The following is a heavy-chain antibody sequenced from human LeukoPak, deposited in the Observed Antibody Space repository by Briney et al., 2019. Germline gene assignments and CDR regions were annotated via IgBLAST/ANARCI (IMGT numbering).Heavy chain of an antibody. CDR2: MNPNSGNT. V-gene: IGHV1-8*01. D-gene: IGHD5-18*01. CDR3: ARVGYSYGFY. J-gene: IGHJ4*02. Sequence: ASVKVSCKASGYTFTSYDINWVRQATGXXXXWMGWMNPNSGNTGYAQKFQGRVTMTRNTSISTAYMELSSLRSEDTAVYYCARVGYSYGFYWGQGTLVTVSS. CDR1: GYTFTSYD.